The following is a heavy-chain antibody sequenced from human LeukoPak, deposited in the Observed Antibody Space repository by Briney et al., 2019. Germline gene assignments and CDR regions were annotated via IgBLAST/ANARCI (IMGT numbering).Heavy chain of an antibody. CDR1: GGSFNSYY. CDR2: INYSGNT. Sequence: SETLSLTCTVAGGSFNSYYRSWIRQPPGKGLEWIGYINYSGNTKYNPSLKSRVTISIDIYKKHFSLKLSSVTAADTAVYYCARLWGYCSSTSCYGASYFDSWGQGTLVTVSS. V-gene: IGHV4-59*01. CDR3: ARLWGYCSSTSCYGASYFDS. D-gene: IGHD2-2*01. J-gene: IGHJ5*01.